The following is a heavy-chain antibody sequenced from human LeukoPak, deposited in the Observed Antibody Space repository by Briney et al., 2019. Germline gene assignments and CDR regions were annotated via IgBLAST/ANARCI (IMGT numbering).Heavy chain of an antibody. D-gene: IGHD3-22*01. CDR3: ASRRYYDSSGYWATYYFDY. CDR2: VYYSGST. CDR1: GGSISSSSYY. Sequence: SETLSLTCTVSGGSISSSSYYWGWIRQPPGKGLEWIGSVYYSGSTYYNPSLKSRATTSVDTSKKQFSLKLTSVTADDTAVYYCASRRYYDSSGYWATYYFDYWGQGTLVTVSS. J-gene: IGHJ4*02. V-gene: IGHV4-39*01.